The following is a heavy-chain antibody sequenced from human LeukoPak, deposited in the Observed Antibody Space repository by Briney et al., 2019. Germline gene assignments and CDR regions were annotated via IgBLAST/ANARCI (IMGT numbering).Heavy chain of an antibody. V-gene: IGHV3-30-3*01. D-gene: IGHD5-24*01. CDR3: AREEGIDGYNLTPFDY. CDR2: ISYDGSNK. Sequence: GGSLRLSCAASGFTFSSYAMHWVRQAPGKGLEWVAVISYDGSNKYYADSVKGRFTISRDNSKNTLYLQMNSLRAEDTAVYYCAREEGIDGYNLTPFDYWGQGTLVTVSS. CDR1: GFTFSSYA. J-gene: IGHJ4*02.